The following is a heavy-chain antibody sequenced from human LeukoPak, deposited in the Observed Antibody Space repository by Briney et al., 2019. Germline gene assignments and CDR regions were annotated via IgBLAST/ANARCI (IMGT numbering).Heavy chain of an antibody. CDR3: PQWVDRVGFDY. D-gene: IGHD6-19*01. V-gene: IGHV3-64D*06. Sequence: GGSLRLSCSASGFTFSRYVMHWVRQAPGKGLEYLSSINSNGGTRYYADSVKGRSTISRDNSKNTVYLQMSSLRAEDTAVYYCPQWVDRVGFDYWGQGTLVTVSS. CDR2: INSNGGTR. J-gene: IGHJ4*02. CDR1: GFTFSRYV.